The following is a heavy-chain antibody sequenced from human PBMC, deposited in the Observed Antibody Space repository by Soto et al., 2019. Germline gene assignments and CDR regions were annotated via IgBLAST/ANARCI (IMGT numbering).Heavy chain of an antibody. Sequence: SETLSLTCAVYGGSFSGYYWSWIRQPPGKGLEWIGEINHSGSTNYNPSLKSRVTISVDTSKNQFSLKLSSVTAADTAVYYCARGPIYYYGSGSYYNNWGQGTLVTVSS. J-gene: IGHJ4*02. CDR3: ARGPIYYYGSGSYYNN. V-gene: IGHV4-34*01. D-gene: IGHD3-10*01. CDR1: GGSFSGYY. CDR2: INHSGST.